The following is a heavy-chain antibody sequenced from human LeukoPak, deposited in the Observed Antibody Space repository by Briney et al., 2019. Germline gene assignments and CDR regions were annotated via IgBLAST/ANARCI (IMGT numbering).Heavy chain of an antibody. CDR1: GGSISSSSYY. J-gene: IGHJ4*02. V-gene: IGHV4-39*07. Sequence: SETLSLTCTVSGGSISSSSYYWGWIRQPPGKELEWIGSIYYSGSTYYNPSLKSRVTISVDTSKNQFSLKLSSVTAADTAVYYCARGWYYYDSSGYYSDYFDYWGQGTLVTVSS. CDR3: ARGWYYYDSSGYYSDYFDY. D-gene: IGHD3-22*01. CDR2: IYYSGST.